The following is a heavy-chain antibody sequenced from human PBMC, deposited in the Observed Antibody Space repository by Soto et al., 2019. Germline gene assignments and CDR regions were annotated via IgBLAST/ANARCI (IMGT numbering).Heavy chain of an antibody. Sequence: SVKVSCKASGDTFSSYAISWVRQAPGKGLEWMGKIIPTFGRTNYAQKFQGRLTISADDSTSTAYMELTSLESDDTAVYYCAIDPLSSFAMDVWGQGTTVTVSS. V-gene: IGHV1-69*13. D-gene: IGHD3-10*02. CDR1: GDTFSSYA. CDR2: IIPTFGRT. J-gene: IGHJ6*02. CDR3: AIDPLSSFAMDV.